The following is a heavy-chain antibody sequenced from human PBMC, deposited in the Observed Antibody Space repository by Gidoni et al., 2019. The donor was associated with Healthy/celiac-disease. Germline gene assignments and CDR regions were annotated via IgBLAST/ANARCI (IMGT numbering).Heavy chain of an antibody. CDR1: GFPFSSYS. J-gene: IGHJ6*02. CDR2: ISSSSSYI. V-gene: IGHV3-21*01. Sequence: EVQLVESGGGLVKPGGSLRLSCAASGFPFSSYSMNWVRQAPGKGLEWVSSISSSSSYIYYADSVKGRFTISRDNAKNSLYLQMNSLRAEDTAVYYYARAWYNWNDELGLDYYYYGMDVWGQGTTVTVSS. D-gene: IGHD1-1*01. CDR3: ARAWYNWNDELGLDYYYYGMDV.